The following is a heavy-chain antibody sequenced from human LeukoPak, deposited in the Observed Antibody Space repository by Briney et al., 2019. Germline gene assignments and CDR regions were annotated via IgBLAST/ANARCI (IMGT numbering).Heavy chain of an antibody. D-gene: IGHD4-23*01. CDR1: GGSISSYY. CDR3: ARDQDDYGGNTNVFDY. Sequence: SETLSLTCTVSGGSISSYYWSWIRQPPGKGLEWIGYIYYSGSTNYNPSLKSRVTISVDTSKNRFSLKLSSVTAADTAVYYCARDQDDYGGNTNVFDYWGQGTLVTVSS. V-gene: IGHV4-59*01. CDR2: IYYSGST. J-gene: IGHJ4*02.